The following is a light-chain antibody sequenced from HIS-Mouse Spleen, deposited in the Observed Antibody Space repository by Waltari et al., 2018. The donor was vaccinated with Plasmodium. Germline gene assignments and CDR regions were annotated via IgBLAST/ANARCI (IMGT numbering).Light chain of an antibody. CDR1: SRDVGGYNY. CDR3: SSYAGSNNLV. CDR2: EVS. J-gene: IGLJ2*01. Sequence: QSALTQPPSASGSPGQSVTISCPGTSRDVGGYNYVSWYQQDPGKAPKLMIYEVSKRPSGVPDRFSGSKSGNTASLTVSGLQAEDEADYYCSSYAGSNNLVFGGGTKLTVL. V-gene: IGLV2-8*01.